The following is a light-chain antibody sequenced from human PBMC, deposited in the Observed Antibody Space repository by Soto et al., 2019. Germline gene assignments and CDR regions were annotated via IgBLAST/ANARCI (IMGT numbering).Light chain of an antibody. J-gene: IGKJ5*01. CDR1: QSVSGK. CDR3: QQYGSSRFT. CDR2: GAS. V-gene: IGKV3-20*01. Sequence: EVLMTQSPATLSVSPGERATLSCRASQSVSGKLAWYQQKPGQAPRLLIYGASSRATGIPDRFSGSGSGTDFTLTISRLEPEDFAVYYCQQYGSSRFTFGQGTRLEIK.